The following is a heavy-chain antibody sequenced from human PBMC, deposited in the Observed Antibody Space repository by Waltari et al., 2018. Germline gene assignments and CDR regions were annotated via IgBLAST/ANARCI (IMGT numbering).Heavy chain of an antibody. CDR1: AGSISSGSYY. CDR2: IYTSGST. J-gene: IGHJ4*02. Sequence: QVQLQESGPGLVKPSQTLSLTCTVSAGSISSGSYYWSWLRQPAGKGLEWIGRIYTSGSTNYNPSLKSRVTISVDTSKNQFSLKLSSVTAADTAVYYCAREVVATSNFDYWGQGTLVTVSS. D-gene: IGHD5-12*01. V-gene: IGHV4-61*02. CDR3: AREVVATSNFDY.